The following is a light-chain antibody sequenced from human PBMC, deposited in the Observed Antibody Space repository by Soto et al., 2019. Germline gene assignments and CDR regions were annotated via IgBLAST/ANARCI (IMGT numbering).Light chain of an antibody. Sequence: EIVLTQSPGALSLSPGERATLSCRASQSVKSSNLAWFQQKPGQAPRLLMFDASFRATGIPDRFSGSGSGADFTLTISRLEAEDFAVYYCQHYGTSTWTFGRGTKVEVK. V-gene: IGKV3-20*01. CDR3: QHYGTSTWT. J-gene: IGKJ1*01. CDR1: QSVKSSN. CDR2: DAS.